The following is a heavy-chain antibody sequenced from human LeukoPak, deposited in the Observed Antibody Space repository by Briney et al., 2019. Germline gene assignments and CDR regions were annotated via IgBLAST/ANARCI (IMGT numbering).Heavy chain of an antibody. V-gene: IGHV3-20*04. Sequence: GGSLRLSCAASGFTFSSYGMHWVRQAPGKGLEWVSGINWNGGSTGYADSVKGRFTISRDNAKNSLYLQMNSLRAEDTALYYCARVVYCGGDCYFSSDDYWGQGTLVTVSS. D-gene: IGHD2-21*02. J-gene: IGHJ4*02. CDR1: GFTFSSYG. CDR3: ARVVYCGGDCYFSSDDY. CDR2: INWNGGST.